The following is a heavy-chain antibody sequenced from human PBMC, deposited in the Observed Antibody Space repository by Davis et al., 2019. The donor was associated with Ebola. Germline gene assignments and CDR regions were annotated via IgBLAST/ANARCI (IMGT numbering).Heavy chain of an antibody. CDR3: AKDSYSSSWVERGYFDY. J-gene: IGHJ4*02. Sequence: GESLKISCAASGFTFSSYSMNWVRQAPGKGLEWVAVISYDGSNKYYADSVKGRFTISRDNSKNTLYLQMNSLRAEDTAVNYCAKDSYSSSWVERGYFDYWGQGTLVTVSS. CDR2: ISYDGSNK. CDR1: GFTFSSYS. D-gene: IGHD6-13*01. V-gene: IGHV3-30*18.